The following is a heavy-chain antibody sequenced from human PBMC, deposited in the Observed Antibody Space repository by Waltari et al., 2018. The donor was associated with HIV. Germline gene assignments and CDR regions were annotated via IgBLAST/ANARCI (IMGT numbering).Heavy chain of an antibody. V-gene: IGHV1-69*08. CDR2: ANPMFGTA. CDR3: ASARETMGVDFDS. CDR1: GGAFVSHT. D-gene: IGHD3-10*01. J-gene: IGHJ5*01. Sequence: QLQLVQSGAEVKKPGSSVRVSCKASGGAFVSHTINWVRQAPGQGLEWMGRANPMFGTANYAKKFQGRVTITADKSTSTAYMELNGLRVDDTAVYYCASARETMGVDFDSWGQGSQVIVS.